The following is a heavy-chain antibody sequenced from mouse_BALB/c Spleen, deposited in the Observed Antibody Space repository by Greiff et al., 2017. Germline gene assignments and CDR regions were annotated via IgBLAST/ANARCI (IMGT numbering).Heavy chain of an antibody. CDR1: GFTFSSYT. V-gene: IGHV5-6-4*01. J-gene: IGHJ2*01. CDR3: TREFYYGNSLDY. CDR2: ISSGGSYT. Sequence: DVKLVESGGGLVKPGGSLKLSCAASGFTFSSYTMSWVRQTPEKRLEWVATISSGGSYTYYPDSVKGRFTISRDNAKNTLYLQMSSLKSEDTAMYYCTREFYYGNSLDYWGQGTTLTVSS. D-gene: IGHD2-1*01.